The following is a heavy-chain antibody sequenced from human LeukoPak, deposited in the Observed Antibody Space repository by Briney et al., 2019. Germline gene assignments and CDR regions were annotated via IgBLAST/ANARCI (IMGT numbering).Heavy chain of an antibody. V-gene: IGHV3-23*01. J-gene: IGHJ5*02. Sequence: GGSLILSCAASGFTFSSYAMSWVRQAPGKGLEWVSAISGSGGSTYYADSVKGRFTISRDNSKNTLYLQMNSLRAEDTAVYYCAIDILTGTPGDWFDPWGQGTLVTVSS. CDR3: AIDILTGTPGDWFDP. CDR2: ISGSGGST. D-gene: IGHD3-9*01. CDR1: GFTFSSYA.